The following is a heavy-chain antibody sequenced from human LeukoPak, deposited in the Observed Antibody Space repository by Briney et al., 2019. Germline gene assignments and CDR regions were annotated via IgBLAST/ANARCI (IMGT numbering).Heavy chain of an antibody. V-gene: IGHV7-4-1*02. Sequence: ASVKVSCKASGYTFASYAMNWVRQAPGQGLEWMGWINTNTGNPTYAQGFTGRFVFSLDTSVSTAYLQISSLKAEDTAVYYCAREGDSSSWDYYYYGMDVWGQGTTVTVSS. J-gene: IGHJ6*02. D-gene: IGHD6-13*01. CDR1: GYTFASYA. CDR3: AREGDSSSWDYYYYGMDV. CDR2: INTNTGNP.